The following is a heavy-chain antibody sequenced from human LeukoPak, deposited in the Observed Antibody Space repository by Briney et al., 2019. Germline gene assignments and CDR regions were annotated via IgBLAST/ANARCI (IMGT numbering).Heavy chain of an antibody. CDR1: GLTFTNYS. D-gene: IGHD2-2*01. CDR3: ARTRKLGYCSSTSCPNFDY. CDR2: ISRSSRYI. V-gene: IGHV3-21*01. Sequence: PGGSLRLSCAASGLTFTNYSMNWVRQAPGMGLEWVSSISRSSRYIDYADSVKGRFTISRDNAKNSLYLQMNSLRAEDTAVYYCARTRKLGYCSSTSCPNFDYWGQGTLVTVSS. J-gene: IGHJ4*02.